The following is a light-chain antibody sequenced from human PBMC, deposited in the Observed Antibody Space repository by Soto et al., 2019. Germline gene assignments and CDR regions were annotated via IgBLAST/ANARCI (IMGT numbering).Light chain of an antibody. J-gene: IGLJ1*01. CDR2: EGS. Sequence: QSALTQPPSVSGSPGQSVTISCTGTSSDIGSYNGVSWYQQPPGTAPKLILYEGSTRPSGVPDRFSGSKSGNTASLTTSGLQAEDEADYYCNSYTISGTYVFGTGTKLTVL. V-gene: IGLV2-18*03. CDR1: SSDIGSYNG. CDR3: NSYTISGTYV.